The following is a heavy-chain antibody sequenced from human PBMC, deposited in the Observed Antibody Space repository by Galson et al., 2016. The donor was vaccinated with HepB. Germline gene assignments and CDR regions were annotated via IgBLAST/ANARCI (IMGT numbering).Heavy chain of an antibody. V-gene: IGHV3-66*02. Sequence: SLRLSCAVSGFTVSRHYMSWVRQAPGQGREWVSVIYSGGTTDYAVSVKGRFTISRDESKNTLYLQMNSLRGDDTAVYFCARDELRYGMDVWGKGTTVTVSS. J-gene: IGHJ6*04. CDR2: IYSGGTT. CDR3: ARDELRYGMDV. CDR1: GFTVSRHY. D-gene: IGHD4-23*01.